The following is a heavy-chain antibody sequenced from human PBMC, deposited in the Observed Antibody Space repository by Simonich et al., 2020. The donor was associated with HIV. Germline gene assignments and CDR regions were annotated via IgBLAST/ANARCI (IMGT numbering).Heavy chain of an antibody. J-gene: IGHJ2*01. D-gene: IGHD6-13*01. CDR1: GGSISSSSNY. CDR3: ARPDSSSYWYFDL. Sequence: QLQLQESGPGLVKPSETLSLTCTVSGGSISSSSNYWGWIRQPPGKGLEWIGSIYYSGSTSYNPSLKSRVTISVDTSKNQFSLKLSSVTAADTAVYYCARPDSSSYWYFDLWGRGTLVTVSS. CDR2: IYYSGST. V-gene: IGHV4-39*01.